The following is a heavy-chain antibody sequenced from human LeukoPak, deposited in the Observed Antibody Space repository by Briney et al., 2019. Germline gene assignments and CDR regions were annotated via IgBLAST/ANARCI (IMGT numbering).Heavy chain of an antibody. Sequence: SETLSLTCTVSGGSISSSSYYWGWIRQPPGKGLEWIGSIYYSGSTYYNPSLKSRVTISVDTSKNQFSLKLSSVTAADTAAYYCARHGAYDSSGYYYVEYYFDYWGQGTLVTVSS. V-gene: IGHV4-39*01. CDR2: IYYSGST. CDR1: GGSISSSSYY. D-gene: IGHD3-22*01. CDR3: ARHGAYDSSGYYYVEYYFDY. J-gene: IGHJ4*02.